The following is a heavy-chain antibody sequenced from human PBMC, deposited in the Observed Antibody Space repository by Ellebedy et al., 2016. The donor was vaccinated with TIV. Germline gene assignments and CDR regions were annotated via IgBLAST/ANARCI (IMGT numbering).Heavy chain of an antibody. Sequence: AASVKVSCKASGGTFSSYAVSWVRQAPGQGLEWMGGILPIFGTPNYAQKFQGRVTIAADESTSTAYMELSSLRSDDTAVYFCALGLTGYSYYFDYWGQGTEVTVSS. V-gene: IGHV1-69*13. CDR1: GGTFSSYA. D-gene: IGHD3-9*01. J-gene: IGHJ4*02. CDR3: ALGLTGYSYYFDY. CDR2: ILPIFGTP.